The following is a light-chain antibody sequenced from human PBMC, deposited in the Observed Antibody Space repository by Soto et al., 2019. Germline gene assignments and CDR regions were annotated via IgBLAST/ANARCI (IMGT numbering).Light chain of an antibody. CDR2: DAS. J-gene: IGKJ2*01. Sequence: DIQMTQSPSSLSASVGDRVTITCQARQDISNYLNWYQQKPGKAPKLLIYDASNLETGVPSRFSGSGSGTDFTFTISSLQPEDIATYYCQQYDNLPRYTFGQGTKLEIK. CDR3: QQYDNLPRYT. V-gene: IGKV1-33*01. CDR1: QDISNY.